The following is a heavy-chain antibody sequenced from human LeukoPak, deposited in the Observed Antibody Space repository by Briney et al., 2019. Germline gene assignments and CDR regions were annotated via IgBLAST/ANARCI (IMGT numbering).Heavy chain of an antibody. V-gene: IGHV3-30*03. Sequence: GGSLRLSCAASGFTFSSYWMSWVRQAPGKGLEWVAVISYDGSNKYYADSVKGRFTISRDNSKNTLYLQMNSLRAEDTAVYYCARDEPQWEPLVGIDYWGQGTLVTVSS. CDR3: ARDEPQWEPLVGIDY. CDR2: ISYDGSNK. D-gene: IGHD1-26*01. J-gene: IGHJ4*02. CDR1: GFTFSSYW.